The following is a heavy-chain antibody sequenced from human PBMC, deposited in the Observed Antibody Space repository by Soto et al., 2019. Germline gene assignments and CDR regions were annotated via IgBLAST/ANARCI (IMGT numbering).Heavy chain of an antibody. J-gene: IGHJ4*02. CDR2: IYYSGST. CDR1: GGSISSGGYY. Sequence: SETLSLTCAGSGGSISSGGYYLSWIRQPPGKGLEWIGYIYYSGSTNYNPSLKSRVTISVDTSKNQFSLKLSSRTAADTAVYYGARVPDYWGQGNLVTVSS. V-gene: IGHV4-61*08. CDR3: ARVPDY.